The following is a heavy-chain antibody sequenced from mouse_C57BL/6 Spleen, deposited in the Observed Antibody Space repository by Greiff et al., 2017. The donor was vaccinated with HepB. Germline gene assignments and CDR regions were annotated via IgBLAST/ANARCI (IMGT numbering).Heavy chain of an antibody. D-gene: IGHD1-1*01. CDR2: INPSSGYT. J-gene: IGHJ3*01. CDR1: GYTFTSYW. CDR3: ARAGKITTRVY. Sequence: VQLQESGAELAKPGASVKLSCKASGYTFTSYWMHWVKQRPGQGLEWIGYINPSSGYTKYNQKFKAKATLTADKSSSPAYMQLSSLTYEDSAVYYCARAGKITTRVYWGQGTLVTVSA. V-gene: IGHV1-7*01.